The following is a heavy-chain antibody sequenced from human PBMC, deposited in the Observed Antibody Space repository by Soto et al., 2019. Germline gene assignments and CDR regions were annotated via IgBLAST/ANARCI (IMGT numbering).Heavy chain of an antibody. CDR3: ATRITIFGVVIGTYFDY. V-gene: IGHV4-39*01. Sequence: SETLSLTCTVSGGSISSSSYYWGWIRQPPGKGLEWIGSIYYSGSTYYNPSLKSRVTISVDTSKNQFSLKLSSVTAADTAVYYCATRITIFGVVIGTYFDYWGQGTLVTVSS. CDR2: IYYSGST. D-gene: IGHD3-3*01. J-gene: IGHJ4*02. CDR1: GGSISSSSYY.